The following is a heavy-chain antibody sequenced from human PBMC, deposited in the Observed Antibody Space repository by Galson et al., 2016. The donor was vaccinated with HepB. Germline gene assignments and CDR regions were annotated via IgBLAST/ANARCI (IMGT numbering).Heavy chain of an antibody. V-gene: IGHV4-31*11. CDR1: GGSINTGDYY. D-gene: IGHD3-10*01. J-gene: IGHJ6*04. CDR2: VYYSGST. Sequence: LSLTCAVSGGSINTGDYYWSWIRQPPGKGLEWIGSVYYSGSTYYNLSLKSRVTISLDTSKNHFSLKLSSVTAADTAVFYCARDNPSANGGPLDVWGKGTTVTVSS. CDR3: ARDNPSANGGPLDV.